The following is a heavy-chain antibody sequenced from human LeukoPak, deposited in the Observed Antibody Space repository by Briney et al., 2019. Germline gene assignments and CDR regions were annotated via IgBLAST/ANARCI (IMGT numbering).Heavy chain of an antibody. Sequence: KPSETLSLTCTVSGGSISGYYWTWIRQPPGKGLEWIGYIYYSGSAYYNPSLKSRVTISVDTSKNQFSLKLNSVTAADTAVYYCARATYYGSGSYLDWGQGTLVTVSS. CDR1: GGSISGYY. V-gene: IGHV4-59*01. J-gene: IGHJ4*02. D-gene: IGHD3-10*01. CDR3: ARATYYGSGSYLD. CDR2: IYYSGSA.